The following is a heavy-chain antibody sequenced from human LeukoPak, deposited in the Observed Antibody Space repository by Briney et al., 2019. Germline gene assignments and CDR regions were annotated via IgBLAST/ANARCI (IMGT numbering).Heavy chain of an antibody. Sequence: NPSETLTLTCTVSGASICRYFWNWIRQPPGKELEWIGYISSGGSTNYNPSLKSRVTMSIDTSKNQFSLKLTSATAADTAVYYCARGDDYKSSLFDYWGQGTLVTVSS. CDR3: ARGDDYKSSLFDY. J-gene: IGHJ4*02. CDR2: ISSGGST. CDR1: GASICRYF. V-gene: IGHV4-59*01. D-gene: IGHD5-12*01.